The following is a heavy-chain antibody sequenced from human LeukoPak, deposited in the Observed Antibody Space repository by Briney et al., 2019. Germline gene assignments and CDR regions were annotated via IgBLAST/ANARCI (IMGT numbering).Heavy chain of an antibody. D-gene: IGHD3-22*01. Sequence: SETLSLTCTVFGYSISSGYSWSWIRQPPGKGLEWIGYVYYSGNTYYNPSLKSRVTISVDTSKNQFSLKLTSVTAADTAVYYCARSVMDSSDFYYFDYWGQGTLVTVSS. V-gene: IGHV4-30-4*07. J-gene: IGHJ4*02. CDR2: VYYSGNT. CDR1: GYSISSGYS. CDR3: ARSVMDSSDFYYFDY.